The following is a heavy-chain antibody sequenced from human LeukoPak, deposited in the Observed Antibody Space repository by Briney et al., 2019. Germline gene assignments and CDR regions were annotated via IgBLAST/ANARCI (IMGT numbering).Heavy chain of an antibody. J-gene: IGHJ4*02. Sequence: GRSLRLSCAASGFTFSSYGMHWVRQAPGKGLEWVAVISYDGSNKYYADSVKGRFTISRDNSKNTLYLQMNSLRAEDTAVYYCAKDLGQLGYFDYWGQGTLVTVSS. CDR2: ISYDGSNK. D-gene: IGHD3-16*01. V-gene: IGHV3-30*18. CDR3: AKDLGQLGYFDY. CDR1: GFTFSSYG.